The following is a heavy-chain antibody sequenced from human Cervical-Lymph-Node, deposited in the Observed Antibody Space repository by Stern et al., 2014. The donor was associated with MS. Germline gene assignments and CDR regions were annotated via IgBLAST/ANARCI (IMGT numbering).Heavy chain of an antibody. CDR2: MWSDGSNE. CDR1: GFTFSSYD. Sequence: VQLVESGGGVVQPGRSLRLSCAASGFTFSSYDMHWVRQAPGKGLEWVAVMWSDGSNECYADSLKGRFTISRDNSKNTLYLQMNSLRAEGTAVYYCARDGLVHGGNSRRFDHWGQGTLVTVSS. D-gene: IGHD4-23*01. V-gene: IGHV3-33*01. CDR3: ARDGLVHGGNSRRFDH. J-gene: IGHJ4*02.